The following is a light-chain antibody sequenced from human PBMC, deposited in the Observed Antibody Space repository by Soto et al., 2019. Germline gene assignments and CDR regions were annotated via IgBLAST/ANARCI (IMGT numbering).Light chain of an antibody. V-gene: IGKV1-6*01. CDR3: LQDYGDSRT. Sequence: TQMTQPPLSLSASVGEKIIITCRASRDVGSDVSWYQQKPGQAPKLVIYAASNLYTGVPSRFSGRRSGTEFTLTISRLQPEDFASYYCLQDYGDSRTFGQGTKVDIK. CDR2: AAS. CDR1: RDVGSD. J-gene: IGKJ1*01.